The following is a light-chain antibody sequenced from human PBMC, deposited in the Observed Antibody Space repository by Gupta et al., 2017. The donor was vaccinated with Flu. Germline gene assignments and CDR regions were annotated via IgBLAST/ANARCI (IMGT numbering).Light chain of an antibody. Sequence: VTISCSGSSSNIGSNTVNWYQQLPRTAPKFLIYTNNQRPSGVPDRFSGSKSDTSASLAISGLQSEDEADYYCASWDDSLNGGVFGGGTKLTVL. J-gene: IGLJ3*02. CDR1: SSNIGSNT. CDR3: ASWDDSLNGGV. V-gene: IGLV1-44*01. CDR2: TNN.